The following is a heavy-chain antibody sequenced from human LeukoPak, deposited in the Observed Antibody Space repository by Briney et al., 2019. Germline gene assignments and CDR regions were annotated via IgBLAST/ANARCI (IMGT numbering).Heavy chain of an antibody. Sequence: SETLSLTCTVSGGSISSYYWSWIRQPPGKGLEWIGYIYYSGSTNYNPSLKSRVTISVDTSKNQFSLKLSSVTAADTAVYYCARGPDSSGSYFDYWGQGTLVTVSS. D-gene: IGHD3-22*01. CDR2: IYYSGST. V-gene: IGHV4-59*08. CDR3: ARGPDSSGSYFDY. J-gene: IGHJ4*02. CDR1: GGSISSYY.